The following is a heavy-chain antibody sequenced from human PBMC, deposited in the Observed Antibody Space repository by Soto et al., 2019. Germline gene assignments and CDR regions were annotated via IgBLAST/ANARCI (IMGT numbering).Heavy chain of an antibody. CDR2: IYFDGTT. J-gene: IGHJ4*02. Sequence: QVQLQESGPGLVKPSQTLSLTCDVSGASVTRAGSYWGWIRQRPGQGLEWIGYIYFDGTTYYNPSLKSRVIISADTSTNQFSLSLSFLTAADTAVYYCATSTTVTTFDYWGQGTLVIVSS. V-gene: IGHV4-31*11. CDR1: GASVTRAGSY. D-gene: IGHD4-17*01. CDR3: ATSTTVTTFDY.